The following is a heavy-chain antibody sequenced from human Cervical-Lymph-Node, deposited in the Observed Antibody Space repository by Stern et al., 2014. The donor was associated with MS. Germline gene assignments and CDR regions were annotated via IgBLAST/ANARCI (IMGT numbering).Heavy chain of an antibody. V-gene: IGHV3-74*02. Sequence: EAQLGESGGGLVQPGGSLRLSCAASGFTFSSYWLHWVRLAPGKGLVWVSRINGDGSITNYADSAKVRFTISRDNAKNTLYLEMNSLRVEDTAVYYCTRMPTDSSGWYVCGMDVWGQGTTVTVSS. CDR2: INGDGSIT. CDR1: GFTFSSYW. CDR3: TRMPTDSSGWYVCGMDV. J-gene: IGHJ6*02. D-gene: IGHD6-19*01.